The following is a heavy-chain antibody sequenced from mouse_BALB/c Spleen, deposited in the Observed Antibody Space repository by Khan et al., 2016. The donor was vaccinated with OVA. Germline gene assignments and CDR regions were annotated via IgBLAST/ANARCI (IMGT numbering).Heavy chain of an antibody. CDR2: IDPENGNT. CDR1: GFNIKDYY. CDR3: ARDGYSPWFAY. J-gene: IGHJ3*01. V-gene: IGHV14-1*02. D-gene: IGHD2-3*01. Sequence: EVQLQQSGAELVRPGALVKLSCKASGFNIKDYYIHWVKQRPEQGLEWIRWIDPENGNTIYDPKFQGKVSIAADTSSNTAYLQLSSLTSEDTAVYYCARDGYSPWFAYWGQGTLVTVSA.